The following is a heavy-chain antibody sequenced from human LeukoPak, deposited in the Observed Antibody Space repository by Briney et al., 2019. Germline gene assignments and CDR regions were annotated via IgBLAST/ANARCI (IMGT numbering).Heavy chain of an antibody. V-gene: IGHV4-39*07. CDR1: GGSISSSSYY. CDR2: IYYSGST. CDR3: ARDRGYGDPYYFDY. D-gene: IGHD4-17*01. Sequence: PSETLSLTCTVSGGSISSSSYYWGWFRQPPGKGLEWIGSIYYSGSTYYNPSLKSRVTISVDTSKNQFSLKLSSVTAADTAVYYCARDRGYGDPYYFDYWGQGTLVTVSS. J-gene: IGHJ4*02.